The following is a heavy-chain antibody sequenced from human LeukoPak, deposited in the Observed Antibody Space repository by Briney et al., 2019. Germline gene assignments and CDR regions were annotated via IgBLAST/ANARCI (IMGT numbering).Heavy chain of an antibody. CDR2: IYYSGST. CDR1: GGSISSYY. Sequence: KPSETLSLTCTVSGGSISSYYWSWIRQPPGKGLEWIGYIYYSGSTNYNPSLKSRVTTSVDTSRNQFSLKLSSVTAADTAVYYCARDGPYSSSSWAQNGAAFDIWGQGTMVTVSS. V-gene: IGHV4-59*01. J-gene: IGHJ3*02. D-gene: IGHD6-6*01. CDR3: ARDGPYSSSSWAQNGAAFDI.